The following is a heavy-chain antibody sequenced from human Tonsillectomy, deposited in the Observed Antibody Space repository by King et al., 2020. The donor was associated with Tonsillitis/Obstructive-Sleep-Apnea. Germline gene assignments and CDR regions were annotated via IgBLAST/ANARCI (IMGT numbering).Heavy chain of an antibody. J-gene: IGHJ6*02. CDR2: IYYSGST. CDR3: ARVRADVLVVPANYDYYLMDV. V-gene: IGHV4-31*03. CDR1: GGSISSGAYY. D-gene: IGHD2-2*01. Sequence: VQLQESGPGLVKPSQTLSLTCTVSGGSISSGAYYWSWIRQHPGKGLEWIGYIYYSGSTYYNPSLKSRVTISVDTSKNQFSLKLNSVTAADTAVYYCARVRADVLVVPANYDYYLMDVWGQGTTVTVSS.